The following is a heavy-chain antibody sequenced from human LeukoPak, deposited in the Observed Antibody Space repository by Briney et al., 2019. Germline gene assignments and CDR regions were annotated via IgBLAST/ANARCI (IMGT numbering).Heavy chain of an antibody. CDR1: GFSFSSYA. J-gene: IGHJ4*02. D-gene: IGHD2/OR15-2a*01. CDR2: ISATGGST. Sequence: GGSLRLSCAGSGFSFSSYAMHWVRRAPGKGLEWISAISATGGSTHYADSVKGRFTISRDNPKNTLYLQLNSLGVEDTAIYYCAKLLRAGRILTISLESWGQGTPVTVSS. V-gene: IGHV3-23*01. CDR3: AKLLRAGRILTISLES.